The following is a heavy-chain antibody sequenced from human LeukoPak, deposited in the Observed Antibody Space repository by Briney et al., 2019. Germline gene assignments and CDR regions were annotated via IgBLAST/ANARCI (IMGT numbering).Heavy chain of an antibody. CDR1: GFTFSSHA. V-gene: IGHV3-23*05. CDR3: AKKLRPNDY. Sequence: GGSLRLSCAASGFTFSSHAMSWVRQAPGRGLEWVSSIDISGSNAYYADSVKGRFTISRDNSRNTLYLQMDSLRAEDSAIYYCAKKLRPNDYWGQGTLVTVSS. D-gene: IGHD4-17*01. CDR2: IDISGSNA. J-gene: IGHJ4*02.